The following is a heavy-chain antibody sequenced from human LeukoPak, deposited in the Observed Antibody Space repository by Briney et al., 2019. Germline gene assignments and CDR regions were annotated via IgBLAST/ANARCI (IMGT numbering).Heavy chain of an antibody. CDR1: GLTFSSFA. V-gene: IGHV3-23*01. CDR2: ISGGGDTT. J-gene: IGHJ4*02. Sequence: GGSLRLSCAASGLTFSSFAMSWVRQAPGQGLEWVSTISGGGDTTYYADSVKGRFSISRDNLKNTLYVQMNSLRVEDTAVYYCAKGHSAHGTGFDGWGQGTLVIVSS. CDR3: AKGHSAHGTGFDG. D-gene: IGHD1-14*01.